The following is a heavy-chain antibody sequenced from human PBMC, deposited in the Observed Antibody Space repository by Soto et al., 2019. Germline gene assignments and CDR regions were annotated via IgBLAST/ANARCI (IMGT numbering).Heavy chain of an antibody. CDR1: GCTFSSYG. Sequence: QVQLVESGGGVVQPGGSLRLSCAASGCTFSSYGMHWVRQAPGKGLEWVAVISYDGSNKYYADSVKGRFTISRDNSKNTLYLQMNSLRAEDTAVYYCAKDLGGRGIGADAFDIWGQGTMVTVSS. J-gene: IGHJ3*02. V-gene: IGHV3-30*18. D-gene: IGHD3-16*01. CDR3: AKDLGGRGIGADAFDI. CDR2: ISYDGSNK.